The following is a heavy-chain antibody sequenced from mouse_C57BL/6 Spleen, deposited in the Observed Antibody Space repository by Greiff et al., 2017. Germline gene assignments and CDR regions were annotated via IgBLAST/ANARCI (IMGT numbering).Heavy chain of an antibody. Sequence: EVQGVESGGGLVQPGGSMKLSCVASGFTFSNYWMNWVRQSPEKGLEWVAQIRLKSDNYATHYAESVKGRFTISRDDSKSSVYLQMNNLRAEDTGIYYCTSLDYAWFAYWGQGTLVTVSA. CDR1: GFTFSNYW. D-gene: IGHD2-4*01. J-gene: IGHJ3*01. CDR3: TSLDYAWFAY. CDR2: IRLKSDNYAT. V-gene: IGHV6-3*01.